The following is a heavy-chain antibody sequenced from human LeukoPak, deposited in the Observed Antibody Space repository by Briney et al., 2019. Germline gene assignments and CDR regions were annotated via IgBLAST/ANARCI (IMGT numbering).Heavy chain of an antibody. J-gene: IGHJ4*02. CDR1: GYTFTGYY. CDR2: INPNSGGT. D-gene: IGHD6-19*01. CDR3: AGGGSSGWYGFDY. Sequence: ASVKVSCKASGYTFTGYYMHWVRQAPGQGLEWMGRINPNSGGTSYAQKFQGRVTMTRDTSISTAYMELSRLRSDDTAVYYCAGGGSSGWYGFDYWGQGTLVTVSS. V-gene: IGHV1-2*06.